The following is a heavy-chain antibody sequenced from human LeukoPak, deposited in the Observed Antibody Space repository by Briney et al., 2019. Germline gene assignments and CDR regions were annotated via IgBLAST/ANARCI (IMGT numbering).Heavy chain of an antibody. CDR1: GGSFSGDY. D-gene: IGHD3-10*01. CDR2: INHSGST. J-gene: IGHJ6*02. V-gene: IGHV4-34*01. Sequence: SETLSLTCAVYGGSFSGDYWSWIRQPPGKGLEWSGEINHSGSTNYNPSLKSRVPISVDPSKNQFSLKLSSVTAADTAVYYCAREGDLLWFGEPTRPYYYGMDVWGQGTTVTVSS. CDR3: AREGDLLWFGEPTRPYYYGMDV.